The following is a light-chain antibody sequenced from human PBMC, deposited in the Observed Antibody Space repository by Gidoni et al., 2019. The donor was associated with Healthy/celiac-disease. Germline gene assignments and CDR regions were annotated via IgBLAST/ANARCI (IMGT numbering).Light chain of an antibody. Sequence: EMVLTQSPGTLSLSPGQIATLSCRASQSVTSNYLAWYQRQPGQAPRLLIFGASTRAPGITDRFSGSVSGTDFTPTISGLEPEDVAVYYCHQYANSPRTFGQGTKLEIK. J-gene: IGKJ2*01. CDR1: QSVTSNY. V-gene: IGKV3-20*01. CDR3: HQYANSPRT. CDR2: GAS.